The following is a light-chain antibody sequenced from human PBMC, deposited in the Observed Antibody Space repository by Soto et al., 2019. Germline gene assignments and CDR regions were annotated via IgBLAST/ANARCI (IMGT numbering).Light chain of an antibody. CDR3: QQYNSWPVT. Sequence: AIALTQSPASLSVSLGDRGTFTCRASQDVGDCLAWYQHKPGKAPRLLVYAASSWESGVPARFSGSGSGTDFTLTITSLQSEDFATYYCQQYNSWPVTFGQGTKVDIK. CDR2: AAS. J-gene: IGKJ1*01. V-gene: IGKV1-13*02. CDR1: QDVGDC.